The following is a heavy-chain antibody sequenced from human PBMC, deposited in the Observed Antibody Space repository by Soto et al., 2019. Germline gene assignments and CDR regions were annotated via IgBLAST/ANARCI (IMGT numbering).Heavy chain of an antibody. Sequence: PSETLSLTCTVSGGSISSGGYYWSWIRQHPGKGLEWIGYIYYSGSTYYNPSLKSRVTISVDTSKNQFSLKLSSVTAADTAVYYCARYYDYDILTGPYYYYGMDVWGQGTTVTVSS. D-gene: IGHD3-9*01. V-gene: IGHV4-31*03. CDR2: IYYSGST. J-gene: IGHJ6*02. CDR3: ARYYDYDILTGPYYYYGMDV. CDR1: GGSISSGGYY.